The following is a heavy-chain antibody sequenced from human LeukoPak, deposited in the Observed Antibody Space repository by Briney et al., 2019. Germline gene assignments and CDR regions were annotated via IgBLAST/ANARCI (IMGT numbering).Heavy chain of an antibody. J-gene: IGHJ4*02. CDR1: GYTFTNYY. CDR3: ARAGKASVVTAPDFDY. D-gene: IGHD2-21*02. CDR2: INPSGGIT. V-gene: IGHV1-46*01. Sequence: ASVKVSCKAPGYTFTNYYIYWVRQAPGQGLEWMGIINPSGGITSYAQKFQVRVTMTRDTSTSTVYMELSSLRSEDTAVYYCARAGKASVVTAPDFDYWGQGTLVTVSS.